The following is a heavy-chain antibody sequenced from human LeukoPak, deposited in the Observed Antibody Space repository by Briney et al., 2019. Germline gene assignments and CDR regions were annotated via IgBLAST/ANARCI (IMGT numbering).Heavy chain of an antibody. CDR1: GYTFTIYV. V-gene: IGHV1-18*01. J-gene: IGHJ4*02. Sequence: ASVKVSCKASGYTFTIYVITWVRQSPGQGLEWMGWISAYNGNTNYAQKFQGRVTMTTDTSTSTAYMELRNLRSDDTAVYYCAGGGSIPAHRDYWGQETLVTVSS. CDR2: ISAYNGNT. D-gene: IGHD6-6*01. CDR3: AGGGSIPAHRDY.